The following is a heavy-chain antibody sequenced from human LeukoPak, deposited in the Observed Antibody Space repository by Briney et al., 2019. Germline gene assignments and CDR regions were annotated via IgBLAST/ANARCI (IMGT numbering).Heavy chain of an antibody. CDR1: GFTFSSYS. D-gene: IGHD6-13*01. CDR2: IISSSNTI. CDR3: ATSGYSSNWYIFDY. V-gene: IGHV3-48*01. J-gene: IGHJ4*02. Sequence: GGSLRLSCAASGFTFSSYSMNWVPQAPGKGLEWVAYIISSSNTIYYADSVKGRFTISRDSAKNSLYLQMNSLRAEDTAVYYCATSGYSSNWYIFDYWGQGTLVPVSS.